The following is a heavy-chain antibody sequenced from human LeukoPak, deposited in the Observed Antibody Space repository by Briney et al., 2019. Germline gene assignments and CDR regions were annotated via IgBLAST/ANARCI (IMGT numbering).Heavy chain of an antibody. Sequence: GGSLRLSCAASGFTFSSSDMHWVRQAPGKGLEWVAFIRYDGSNKYYADSVKGRFTISRDNSKNTLYLQMNSLRAEDTAVYYCARGNYAIDAFDIWGQGTMVTVSS. D-gene: IGHD1-7*01. CDR2: IRYDGSNK. CDR3: ARGNYAIDAFDI. V-gene: IGHV3-30*02. J-gene: IGHJ3*02. CDR1: GFTFSSSD.